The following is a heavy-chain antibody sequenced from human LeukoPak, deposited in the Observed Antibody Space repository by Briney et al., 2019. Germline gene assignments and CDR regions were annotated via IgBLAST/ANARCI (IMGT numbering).Heavy chain of an antibody. V-gene: IGHV3-21*01. J-gene: IGHJ4*02. Sequence: PGGSLRLSCTASGFTFSSYSMNWVRQAPGKGLEWVSSISSSSSYIYYADSVKGRFTISRDNAKNSLYLQMNSLRAEDTAVYYCARDPTVTTSYWGQGTLVTVSS. D-gene: IGHD4-17*01. CDR2: ISSSSSYI. CDR1: GFTFSSYS. CDR3: ARDPTVTTSY.